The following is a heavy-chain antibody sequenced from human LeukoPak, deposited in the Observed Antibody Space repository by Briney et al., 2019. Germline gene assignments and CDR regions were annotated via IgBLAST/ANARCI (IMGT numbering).Heavy chain of an antibody. CDR3: ATTYYYDSSGYYFDY. CDR2: ISSNGAGT. V-gene: IGHV3-64D*09. Sequence: GASLRLSCSVSGFTFSTYTMHWVRQAPGRGLEYVSAISSNGAGTYYTDSVKGRFTISRDNSKNTLYLQMTSLRAEDTAVYYCATTYYYDSSGYYFDYWGQGTLVTVSS. D-gene: IGHD3-22*01. CDR1: GFTFSTYT. J-gene: IGHJ4*02.